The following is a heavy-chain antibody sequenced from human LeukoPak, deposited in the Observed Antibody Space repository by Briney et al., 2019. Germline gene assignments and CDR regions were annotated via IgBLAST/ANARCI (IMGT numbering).Heavy chain of an antibody. V-gene: IGHV1-69*05. CDR3: ARVRVAAQYYFDY. J-gene: IGHJ4*02. Sequence: SVKVSCKASGGTFSSYAISWVRQAPGQGLEWMGGIIPIFGTANYAQKFQGRVTITTDESTSTAYMELSSLRSEDTAVYYCARVRVAAQYYFDYWGQGTLVTVSS. CDR2: IIPIFGTA. D-gene: IGHD2-21*01. CDR1: GGTFSSYA.